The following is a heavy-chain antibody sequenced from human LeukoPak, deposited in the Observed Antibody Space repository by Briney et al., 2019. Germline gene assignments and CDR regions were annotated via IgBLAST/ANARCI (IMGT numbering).Heavy chain of an antibody. CDR3: ASRSSGSGIDY. J-gene: IGHJ4*02. Sequence: ASVKVSCKASGYTFTSYDINWVRQATGQGLEWMGWMNPNSGNAGYAQKFQGRVAITRNTSISTAYMELSSLRSEDTAVYYCASRSSGSGIDYWGQGTLVTVSS. CDR1: GYTFTSYD. V-gene: IGHV1-8*03. CDR2: MNPNSGNA. D-gene: IGHD3-10*01.